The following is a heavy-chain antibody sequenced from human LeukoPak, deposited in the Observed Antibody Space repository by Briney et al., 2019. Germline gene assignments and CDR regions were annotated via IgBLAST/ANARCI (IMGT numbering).Heavy chain of an antibody. CDR1: GFTFSSYS. J-gene: IGHJ4*02. D-gene: IGHD6-13*01. V-gene: IGHV3-49*04. Sequence: PGGSLRFSCAASGFTFSSYSMNWVRQAPGKGLERVGFIRSKAYGGTTEYAASVKGRFTISRDDSKSIAYLQMNSLKTEDTAVYYCTRAGLNGPQYSSSWYFYWGQGTLVTVSS. CDR3: TRAGLNGPQYSSSWYFY. CDR2: IRSKAYGGTT.